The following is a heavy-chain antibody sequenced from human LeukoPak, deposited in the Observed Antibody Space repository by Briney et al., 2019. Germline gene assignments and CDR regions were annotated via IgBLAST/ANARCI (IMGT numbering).Heavy chain of an antibody. CDR1: GFTFSSYE. D-gene: IGHD2-15*01. CDR3: ASGDSSMRYCSGGSCPHYDYGMDV. CDR2: ISSSGSTI. V-gene: IGHV3-48*03. Sequence: GGSLRLSCAASGFTFSSYEMNWVRQAPGKGLEWVSYISSSGSTIYYADSVKGRFTISRDNAKNSLYLQMNSLRAEDTAVYYCASGDSSMRYCSGGSCPHYDYGMDVWGQGTTVTVSS. J-gene: IGHJ6*02.